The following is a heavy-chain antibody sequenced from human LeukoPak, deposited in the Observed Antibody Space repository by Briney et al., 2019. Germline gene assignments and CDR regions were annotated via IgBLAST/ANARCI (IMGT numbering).Heavy chain of an antibody. J-gene: IGHJ4*02. CDR2: MSAFSGYT. V-gene: IGHV1-18*01. D-gene: IGHD1-1*01. CDR1: GYSYSNYA. Sequence: GASVKVSCKASGYSYSNYAISWVRQAPGQGLEWMGWMSAFSGYTKYAQKLEGRVTMTTDTSTSTAYMEMRSLRSDDTAVYYCARGTYFDYWGQGTLVTVSS. CDR3: ARGTYFDY.